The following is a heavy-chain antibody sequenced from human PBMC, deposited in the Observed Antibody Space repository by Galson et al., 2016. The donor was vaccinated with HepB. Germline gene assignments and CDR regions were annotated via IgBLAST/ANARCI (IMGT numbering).Heavy chain of an antibody. V-gene: IGHV1-18*01. D-gene: IGHD6-19*01. CDR1: GYTFTSYG. CDR2: ISAYNGNQ. Sequence: SVKVSCKASGYTFTSYGISWVRQAPGQGLEWMGWISAYNGNQNYAQKLQGRVTMTTDTSTSTAYMELRSLRSDDTAVYYCARDRHQYSSGWYVGGMDVWGQGTTVTVSS. CDR3: ARDRHQYSSGWYVGGMDV. J-gene: IGHJ6*02.